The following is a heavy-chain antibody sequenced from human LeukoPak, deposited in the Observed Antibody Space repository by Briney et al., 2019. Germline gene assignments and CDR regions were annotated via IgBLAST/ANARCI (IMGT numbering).Heavy chain of an antibody. CDR2: ISYDGSNK. J-gene: IGHJ5*02. CDR3: ARGSKNDIVVVPARYQFDP. D-gene: IGHD2-2*01. Sequence: GRSLRLSCAASGFTFSSYAMHWVRPAPGKGLEWVAVISYDGSNKYYADSVKGRFTISRDNSKNTLYLQMNSLRAEDTAVYYCARGSKNDIVVVPARYQFDPWGQGTLVTVSS. V-gene: IGHV3-30*04. CDR1: GFTFSSYA.